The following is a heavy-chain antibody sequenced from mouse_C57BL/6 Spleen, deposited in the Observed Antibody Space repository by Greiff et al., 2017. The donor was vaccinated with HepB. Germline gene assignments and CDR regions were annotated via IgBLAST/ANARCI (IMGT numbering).Heavy chain of an antibody. CDR3: ARWWDAMDY. V-gene: IGHV1-54*01. Sequence: QVQLQQSGAELVRPGTSVKVSCKASGYAFTNYLIEWVKQRPGQGLEWIGVINPGSGGTNYNEKLKGKATLTADKSSSTAYMQISSLTSEDSAVYFCARWWDAMDYWGQGTSVTVSS. D-gene: IGHD1-1*02. J-gene: IGHJ4*01. CDR2: INPGSGGT. CDR1: GYAFTNYL.